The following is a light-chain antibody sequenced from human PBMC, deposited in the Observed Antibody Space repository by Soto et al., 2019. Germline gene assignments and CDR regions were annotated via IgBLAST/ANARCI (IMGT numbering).Light chain of an antibody. J-gene: IGLJ3*02. Sequence: QSALTQPASVSGSPGQSITISCTGTSSDVGGYNYVSWYQQHPGKAPKLMIYEVSNRLSGVSNRFSGSKSGNTASLTISGLQAEDEADYYCSSYTRRSTGVFGGGTKLTVL. V-gene: IGLV2-14*01. CDR2: EVS. CDR3: SSYTRRSTGV. CDR1: SSDVGGYNY.